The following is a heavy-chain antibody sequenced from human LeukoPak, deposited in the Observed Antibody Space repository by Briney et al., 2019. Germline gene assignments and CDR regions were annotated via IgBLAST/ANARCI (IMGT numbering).Heavy chain of an antibody. CDR1: GFTFSSYA. CDR3: ARVPGATAGGSIFDY. V-gene: IGHV3-30-3*01. Sequence: GGSLRLSCAASGFTFSSYAMHWVRQAPGKGLEWVAVISYDGSNKYYADSVKGRFTISRDNSKNTLYLQMNSLRAEDTAVYYCARVPGATAGGSIFDYWGQGILVTVTS. CDR2: ISYDGSNK. J-gene: IGHJ4*02. D-gene: IGHD5-12*01.